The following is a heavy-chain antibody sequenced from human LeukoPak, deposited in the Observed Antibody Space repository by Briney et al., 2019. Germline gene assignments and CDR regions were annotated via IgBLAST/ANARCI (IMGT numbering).Heavy chain of an antibody. CDR1: GFTFKSYA. J-gene: IGHJ4*02. V-gene: IGHV3-23*01. Sequence: GGSLRPSCAASGFTFKSYAMTWVRQAPGEGLEWASAIGVSGDSTYYAVSVKGGFTISRDNSKNTLYLQMKSLRSEDTAVYYCTSTRYASGGEFDYWGQGTLVTVSS. D-gene: IGHD3-10*01. CDR3: TSTRYASGGEFDY. CDR2: IGVSGDST.